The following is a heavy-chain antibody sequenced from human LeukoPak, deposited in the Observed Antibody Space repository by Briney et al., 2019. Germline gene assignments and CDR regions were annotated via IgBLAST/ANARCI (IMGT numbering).Heavy chain of an antibody. Sequence: PGGSLRLSCVASGFIFSSYGMSWVRQAPGKGLEWVSGISGSGGSTYHADSVKGRFTTSRDISKNTLYLQMNSLRGEDTAVYYCARGSGSYSEKKFDYWGQGTLVTVSS. CDR3: ARGSGSYSEKKFDY. CDR2: ISGSGGST. D-gene: IGHD1-26*01. J-gene: IGHJ4*02. CDR1: GFIFSSYG. V-gene: IGHV3-23*01.